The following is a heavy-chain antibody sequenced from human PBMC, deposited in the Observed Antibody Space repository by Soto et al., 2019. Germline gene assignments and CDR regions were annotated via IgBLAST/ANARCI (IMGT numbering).Heavy chain of an antibody. D-gene: IGHD6-13*01. CDR3: ARGAAGTGWFDP. J-gene: IGHJ5*02. CDR2: IIPIIGTP. Sequence: SVKVSCTASGGPFINHVFSWVRQAPGQGLEWMGGIIPIIGTPNYAQKFQGRVTITADASTNTVYLDVSSLRSQDTAVYYCARGAAGTGWFDPWGQGTLVTVSS. V-gene: IGHV1-69*13. CDR1: GGPFINHV.